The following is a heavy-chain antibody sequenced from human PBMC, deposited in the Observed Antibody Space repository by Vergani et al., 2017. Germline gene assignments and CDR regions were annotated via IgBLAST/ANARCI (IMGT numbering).Heavy chain of an antibody. V-gene: IGHV3-15*07. CDR3: ARVGVVAATHWFDP. D-gene: IGHD2-15*01. CDR1: GFTFSNAW. J-gene: IGHJ5*02. Sequence: EVQLVESGGGLVKPGGSLRLSCAASGFTFSNAWMNWVRQAPGKGLEWVGRIKSKTDGGTTDYAAPVKGRFTISRDDSKNTLYLQMNSLKTEDTAVYYCARVGVVAATHWFDPWGQGTLVTVSS. CDR2: IKSKTDGGTT.